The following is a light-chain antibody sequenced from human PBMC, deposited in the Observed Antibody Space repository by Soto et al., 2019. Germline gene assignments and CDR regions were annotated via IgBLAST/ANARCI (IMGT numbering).Light chain of an antibody. CDR3: SSYTSSTTRV. J-gene: IGLJ2*01. CDR1: SSDIGGYNY. V-gene: IGLV2-14*03. CDR2: DVS. Sequence: QSVLSQPASMSGSPGQSITISCTGTSSDIGGYNYVSWYQQHPGKAPKLIIFDVSSRPSGVSNRFSGSKSGNTASLTISGLQAEDEADYYCSSYTSSTTRVFGGGTKLTVL.